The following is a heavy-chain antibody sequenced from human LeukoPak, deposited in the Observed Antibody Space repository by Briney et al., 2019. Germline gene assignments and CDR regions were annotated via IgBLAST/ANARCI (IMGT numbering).Heavy chain of an antibody. J-gene: IGHJ4*02. CDR2: IIPIFGTA. V-gene: IGHV1-69*05. D-gene: IGHD3-22*01. Sequence: SVKVSRKASGYTFTSYDINWVRQAPGQGLEWMGGIIPIFGTANYAQKFQGRVTITTDVSTSTAYMELSSLRSEDTAVYYCASSPYYYDSSGYYRRFDYWGQGILVTVSS. CDR3: ASSPYYYDSSGYYRRFDY. CDR1: GYTFTSYD.